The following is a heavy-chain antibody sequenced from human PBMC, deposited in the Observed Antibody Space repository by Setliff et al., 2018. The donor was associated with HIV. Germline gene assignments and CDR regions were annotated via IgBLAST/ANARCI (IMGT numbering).Heavy chain of an antibody. CDR3: ARQRNYREGFDM. V-gene: IGHV5-51*01. J-gene: IGHJ3*02. D-gene: IGHD1-7*01. Sequence: GESLKISCQAFGFPFSTYWIAWVRQTPGKGMDWVGLIYPDKSDTKYRPSLQGQVTISADKSISTAYLQWSSLKTSDTAMYYCARQRNYREGFDMWGQGTMVTVSS. CDR2: IYPDKSDT. CDR1: GFPFSTYW.